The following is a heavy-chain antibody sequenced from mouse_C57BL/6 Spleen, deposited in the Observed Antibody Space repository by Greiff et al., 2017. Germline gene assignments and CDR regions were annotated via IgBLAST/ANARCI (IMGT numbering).Heavy chain of an antibody. Sequence: EVKLVESGPELVKPGASVKISCKASGYSFTGYYMNWVKQSPEKSLEWIGEINPSTGGTTYNQKFKAKATLTVDKSSSTAYMQLKSLTSEDSAVYYCARDRDGSSYGDAMDYWGQGTSVTVSS. CDR2: INPSTGGT. CDR1: GYSFTGYY. V-gene: IGHV1-42*01. J-gene: IGHJ4*01. CDR3: ARDRDGSSYGDAMDY. D-gene: IGHD1-1*01.